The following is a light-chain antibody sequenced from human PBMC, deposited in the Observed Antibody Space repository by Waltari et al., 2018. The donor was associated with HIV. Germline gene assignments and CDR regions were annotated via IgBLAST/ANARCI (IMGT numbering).Light chain of an antibody. V-gene: IGLV3-25*03. Sequence: SYELTQPPSVSVSPGQPARITCSGDALPQPYASCYQQTPGQAPVPVIYKDSERPSGIPERFSGSSSGTTVTLTISGVQAEDEADYYCQSADSSGTYPWVFGGGTKLTVL. CDR1: ALPQPY. J-gene: IGLJ3*02. CDR2: KDS. CDR3: QSADSSGTYPWV.